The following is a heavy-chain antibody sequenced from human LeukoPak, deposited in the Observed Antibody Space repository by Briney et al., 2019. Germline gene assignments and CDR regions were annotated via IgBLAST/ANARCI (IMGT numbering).Heavy chain of an antibody. Sequence: SETLSLTCAVSGGSISSGGYSWSWIRQPPGKGLEWIGYIYHSGSTYYNPSLKSRVTISVDRSKNQFSLKLSSVTAADTAVYYCATLSIMITVGGVSAWFDPWGQGTLVTVSS. V-gene: IGHV4-30-2*01. CDR1: GGSISSGGYS. J-gene: IGHJ5*02. D-gene: IGHD3-16*01. CDR2: IYHSGST. CDR3: ATLSIMITVGGVSAWFDP.